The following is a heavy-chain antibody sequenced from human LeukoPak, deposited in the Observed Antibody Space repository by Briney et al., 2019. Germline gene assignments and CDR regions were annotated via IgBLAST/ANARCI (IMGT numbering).Heavy chain of an antibody. CDR2: ISAYNGNT. Sequence: ASVKVSCKASGYTFTSYGISWVRQAPGQGLEWMGCISAYNGNTNYAQKLQGRVTMTTDTSTSTAYMELRSLRSDDTAVYYCARMGIVVVPAAPRGAFDIWGQGTMVTVSS. V-gene: IGHV1-18*01. D-gene: IGHD2-2*01. CDR3: ARMGIVVVPAAPRGAFDI. CDR1: GYTFTSYG. J-gene: IGHJ3*02.